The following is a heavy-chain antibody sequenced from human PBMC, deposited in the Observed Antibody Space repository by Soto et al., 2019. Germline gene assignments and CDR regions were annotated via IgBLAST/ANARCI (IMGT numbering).Heavy chain of an antibody. D-gene: IGHD6-13*01. CDR2: IYYSGNA. V-gene: IGHV4-39*01. J-gene: IGHJ4*02. CDR3: ARHKDTSRRYLLPDF. CDR1: GGSISSGSYY. Sequence: QLQLQESGPGLVKPSETLSLTCTVSGGSISSGSYYWGWVRQPPGQWLAWMGSIYYSGNAYYNPSLKSRVAVSVDTSKNQFSLKVTSVTATDTAVYYCARHKDTSRRYLLPDFWGQGTLVTVSS.